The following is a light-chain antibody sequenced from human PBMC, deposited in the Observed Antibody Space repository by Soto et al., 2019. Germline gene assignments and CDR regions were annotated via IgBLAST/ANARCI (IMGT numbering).Light chain of an antibody. Sequence: DIQMTQSPSTLCAFVGDRVTITCRASQRISSWLAWYQQKPGKAPKLLIYKASTLKSGVPSRFSGSGSGTEFTLPISSLQPDDFATYYCQQYNSYAWTFGQGTKVDIK. CDR3: QQYNSYAWT. CDR1: QRISSW. CDR2: KAS. V-gene: IGKV1-5*03. J-gene: IGKJ1*01.